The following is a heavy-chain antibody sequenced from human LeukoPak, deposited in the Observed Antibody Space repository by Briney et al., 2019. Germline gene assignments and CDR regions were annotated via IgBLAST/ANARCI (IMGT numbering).Heavy chain of an antibody. CDR2: ISGSGGST. Sequence: GGSLRLSCAAPGFTFSSYAMSWVRQAPGKGLEWVSAISGSGGSTYYADSVKGRFTIFRDNSKNTLYLQMNSLRAEDTAVYYCAVAVYTNWFDPWGQGTLVTVSS. V-gene: IGHV3-23*01. CDR1: GFTFSSYA. CDR3: AVAVYTNWFDP. D-gene: IGHD5/OR15-5a*01. J-gene: IGHJ5*02.